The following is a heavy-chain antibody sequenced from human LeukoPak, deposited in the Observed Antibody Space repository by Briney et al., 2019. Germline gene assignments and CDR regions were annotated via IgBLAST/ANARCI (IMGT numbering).Heavy chain of an antibody. CDR1: GFTFTTYS. D-gene: IGHD1-1*01. V-gene: IGHV3-23*01. Sequence: PGGSLGLSRAASGFTFTTYSMTWVRQAPGKGLEWVSSINPGGVSRYYADSVRGRFTISRDNSENTVSLQMNSLRTDDTAMYYCAKDRAGTPWADWGQGTLVTVSS. J-gene: IGHJ4*02. CDR2: INPGGVSR. CDR3: AKDRAGTPWAD.